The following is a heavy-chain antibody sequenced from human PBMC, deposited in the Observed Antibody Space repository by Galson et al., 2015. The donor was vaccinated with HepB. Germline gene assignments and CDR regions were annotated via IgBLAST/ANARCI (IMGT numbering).Heavy chain of an antibody. CDR1: GYTFTSYG. D-gene: IGHD6-13*01. CDR2: ISAYNGDT. Sequence: SVKVSCKASGYTFTSYGISWVRQAPGQGLEWMGWISAYNGDTNYAQKLQGRVTMTTDTSTSTAYMELRSLRSDDTAVYYCARSPLGAAAGTHYYYYMDVWGKGTTVTVSS. J-gene: IGHJ6*03. V-gene: IGHV1-18*01. CDR3: ARSPLGAAAGTHYYYYMDV.